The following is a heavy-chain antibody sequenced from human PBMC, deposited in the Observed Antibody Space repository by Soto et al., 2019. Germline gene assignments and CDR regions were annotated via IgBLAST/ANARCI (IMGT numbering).Heavy chain of an antibody. CDR2: INAGNGNT. Sequence: QVQLVQSGAEEKKPGASVKVSCKASGYTFTSYAMHWVRQAPGQRPEWMGWINAGNGNTKYSQKFQGRVTITRDTSASTAYMELSSLRSEDTAVYYCARGGGGYPLNHFDYWGQGTLVTVSS. CDR1: GYTFTSYA. D-gene: IGHD5-12*01. CDR3: ARGGGGYPLNHFDY. J-gene: IGHJ4*02. V-gene: IGHV1-3*05.